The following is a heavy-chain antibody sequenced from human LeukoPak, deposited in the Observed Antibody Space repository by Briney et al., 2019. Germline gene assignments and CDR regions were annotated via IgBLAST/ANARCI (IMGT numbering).Heavy chain of an antibody. J-gene: IGHJ4*02. CDR3: ARAPGITGIDLFDY. CDR1: GFTFSSYW. D-gene: IGHD1-20*01. CDR2: IKQDGSEK. Sequence: GGSLRLSCAASGFTFSSYWMSWVRQAPGKGLEWVANIKQDGSEKYYVDSVKGRFTISRDNAKNSLYLQMNSLRAEDTAVYYCARAPGITGIDLFDYWGQGTLVTVSS. V-gene: IGHV3-7*01.